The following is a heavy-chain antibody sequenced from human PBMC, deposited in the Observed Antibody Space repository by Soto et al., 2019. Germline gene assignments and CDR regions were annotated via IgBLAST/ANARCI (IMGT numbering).Heavy chain of an antibody. CDR1: GFTFTNAW. J-gene: IGHJ6*02. V-gene: IGHV3-15*01. Sequence: GGSLRLSCAASGFTFTNAWMSWVRQAPGKGLEWVGRIKSKTDGGTTDYAAPVKGRFTISRDDSKNTLYLQMNSLKTEDTAVYYCSTDSSSGSCYPYYYGMDVWGQGTTVTVYS. CDR3: STDSSSGSCYPYYYGMDV. D-gene: IGHD3-22*01. CDR2: IKSKTDGGTT.